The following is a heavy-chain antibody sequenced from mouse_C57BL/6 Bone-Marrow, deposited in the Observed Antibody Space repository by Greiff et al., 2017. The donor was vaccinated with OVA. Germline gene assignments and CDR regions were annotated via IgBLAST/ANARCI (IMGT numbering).Heavy chain of an antibody. V-gene: IGHV2-2*01. CDR2: IWSGGST. Sequence: VKLMESGPGLVQPSQSLSITCTVSGFSLTSYGVHWVRQSPGKGLEWLGVIWSGGSTDYTAAFISRLSISKDNSKSQVFFKMNSLQADDTAIYYCAITTVVPYAMDYWGQGTSVTVSS. J-gene: IGHJ4*01. CDR3: AITTVVPYAMDY. CDR1: GFSLTSYG. D-gene: IGHD1-1*01.